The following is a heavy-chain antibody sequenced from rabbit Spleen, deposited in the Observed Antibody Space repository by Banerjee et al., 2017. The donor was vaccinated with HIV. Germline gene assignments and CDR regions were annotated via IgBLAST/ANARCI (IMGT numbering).Heavy chain of an antibody. CDR2: IEGGGSAFS. V-gene: IGHV1S40*01. CDR1: GVSFSSDHY. D-gene: IGHD3-3*01. J-gene: IGHJ4*01. Sequence: QSLEESGGDLVKPGASLTLTCTASGVSFSSDHYMCWVRQAPGKGLEWIACIEGGGSAFSYFASWAKGRFTISKTSSTTVTLQMTSLTAADTATYFCAREDRGSVAWYLWGPGTLVTVS. CDR3: AREDRGSVAWYL.